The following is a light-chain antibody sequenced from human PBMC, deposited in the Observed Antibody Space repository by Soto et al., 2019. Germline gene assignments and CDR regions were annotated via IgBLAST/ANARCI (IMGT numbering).Light chain of an antibody. Sequence: PGERVTLSCRASQNVTINYLIWFQQNPGQAPRLLIYGASSRATSIPARFSGSGSGTDFSLTISSLRPEDFAVYDCQQDNNLPTTLGQGTKVDIK. J-gene: IGKJ1*01. CDR1: QNVTINY. CDR3: QQDNNLPTT. V-gene: IGKV3D-7*01. CDR2: GAS.